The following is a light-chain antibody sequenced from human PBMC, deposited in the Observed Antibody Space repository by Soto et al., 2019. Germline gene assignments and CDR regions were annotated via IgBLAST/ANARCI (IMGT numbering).Light chain of an antibody. V-gene: IGKV3-15*01. Sequence: DMVMTQSPATLSVSPGERATLSCRASQSVSSSLAWYQQKPGRSPRLLIYGASTRAIGIPARFSGSGSGTEFTLTISSLQSEDFAVYYCQQYNNWLWTFGQGTKVEIK. CDR1: QSVSSS. J-gene: IGKJ1*01. CDR3: QQYNNWLWT. CDR2: GAS.